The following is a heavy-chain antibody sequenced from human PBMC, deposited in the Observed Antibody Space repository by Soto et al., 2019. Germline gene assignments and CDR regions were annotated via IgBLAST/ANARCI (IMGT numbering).Heavy chain of an antibody. J-gene: IGHJ4*02. CDR3: ARAPGGPSTAEY. CDR2: INAGNGNT. D-gene: IGHD6-6*01. CDR1: GYTFTSYA. Sequence: QVQLVQSGAEEKKPGASVKVSCKASGYTFTSYAMHWVRQAPGQRLEWMGWINAGNGNTKYSQKFQGRVTITRDTSASTAYMGLSSLRSEDTALYSCARAPGGPSTAEYWGQGTLVTVSS. V-gene: IGHV1-3*05.